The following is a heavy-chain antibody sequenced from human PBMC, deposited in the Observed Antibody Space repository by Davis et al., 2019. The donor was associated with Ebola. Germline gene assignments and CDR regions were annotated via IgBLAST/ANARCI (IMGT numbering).Heavy chain of an antibody. D-gene: IGHD5-12*01. V-gene: IGHV3-73*01. Sequence: GESLKISCAASGITFSNAWMNWVRQAPGKGLEWVGRIRSKANSYATAYAASVKGRFTISRDDSKNTAYLQMNSLKTEDTAVYYCTRHADSGYDEDWGQGTLVTVSS. CDR2: IRSKANSYAT. CDR3: TRHADSGYDED. CDR1: GITFSNAW. J-gene: IGHJ4*02.